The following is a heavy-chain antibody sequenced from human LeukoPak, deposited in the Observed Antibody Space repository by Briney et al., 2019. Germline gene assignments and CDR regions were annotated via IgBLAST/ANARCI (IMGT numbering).Heavy chain of an antibody. Sequence: GGSLRLSCAASGFTFDDYGMSWVRQAPGKGLEWVSGINWNGGSTGYADSVKGRFTISRDNAKNSLYLQMNSLRAEDKALYYCARGDDDTAMVRGAFDIWGQGTMVTVSS. V-gene: IGHV3-20*04. CDR2: INWNGGST. CDR3: ARGDDDTAMVRGAFDI. D-gene: IGHD5-18*01. CDR1: GFTFDDYG. J-gene: IGHJ3*02.